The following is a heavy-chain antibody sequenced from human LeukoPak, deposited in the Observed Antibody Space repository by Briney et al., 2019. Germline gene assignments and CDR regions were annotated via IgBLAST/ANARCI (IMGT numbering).Heavy chain of an antibody. D-gene: IGHD6-6*01. CDR2: ISDSGSDT. CDR1: GFTFSSYG. J-gene: IGHJ4*02. CDR3: AKRVPFSSSSVYFYY. Sequence: GGSLRLSCAVSGFTFSSYGMSWVRQAPGKGLEWVSAISDSGSDTYYADSVKGRFTISKDNSKNTLSLRMNSLRAEDTAVYYWAKRVPFSSSSVYFYYCGQGTLVTVSS. V-gene: IGHV3-23*01.